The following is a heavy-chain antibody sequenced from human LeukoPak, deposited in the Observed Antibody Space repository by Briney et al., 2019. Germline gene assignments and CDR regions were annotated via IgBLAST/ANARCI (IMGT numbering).Heavy chain of an antibody. J-gene: IGHJ4*02. D-gene: IGHD5-12*01. Sequence: GWSLRLSCAGSGFPFSSHGMNWVRQAPGKGLEWVSGISPGGGPTYYADSVKGRFTTSRDDSKNTLYLQMKNLRAEDTAVYYCAKDGAWLRFDDWGQGILVTVSS. V-gene: IGHV3-23*01. CDR1: GFPFSSHG. CDR2: ISPGGGPT. CDR3: AKDGAWLRFDD.